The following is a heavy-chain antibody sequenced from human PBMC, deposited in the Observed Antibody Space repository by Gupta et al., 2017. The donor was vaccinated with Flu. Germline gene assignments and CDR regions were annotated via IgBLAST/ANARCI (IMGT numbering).Heavy chain of an antibody. Sequence: AIHWLRQAPGEGLEWLGGIIHIFGIANDAQKFRGRVKINVDEATKNAHMDLRSRRYADTAVYYCARWRDESGNYLDYWGQGTLVTVSS. CDR3: ARWRDESGNYLDY. J-gene: IGHJ4*02. V-gene: IGHV1-69*01. CDR1: A. D-gene: IGHD3-10*01. CDR2: IIHIFGIA.